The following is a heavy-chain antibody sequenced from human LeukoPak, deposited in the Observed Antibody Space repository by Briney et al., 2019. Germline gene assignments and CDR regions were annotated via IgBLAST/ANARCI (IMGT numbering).Heavy chain of an antibody. Sequence: PGRSLRLSCAASGFTFSSYGMHWVRQAPGKGLEWVVVIWYDGSNKYYADSVKGRFTISRDNSKNTLYLQMNSLRAEDTAVYYCARGQPYYYYGMDVWGQGTTVTVSS. J-gene: IGHJ6*02. CDR1: GFTFSSYG. CDR2: IWYDGSNK. V-gene: IGHV3-33*01. CDR3: ARGQPYYYYGMDV.